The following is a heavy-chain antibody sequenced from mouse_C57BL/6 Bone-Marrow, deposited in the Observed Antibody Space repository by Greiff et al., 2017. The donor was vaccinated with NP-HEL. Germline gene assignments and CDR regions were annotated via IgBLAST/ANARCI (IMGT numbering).Heavy chain of an antibody. J-gene: IGHJ3*01. V-gene: IGHV1-62-2*01. Sequence: QVQLKESGAELVKPGASVKLSCKASGYSFTEYTLHWVKLWSGQGLEWIGWFYPGCGSIKYNEKFKDKATLTADKSSSTVYMELSRLTSEDSAVYFCARHGATPYYSNPAWFAYWGQGTLVTVSA. CDR2: FYPGCGSI. CDR3: ARHGATPYYSNPAWFAY. D-gene: IGHD2-5*01. CDR1: GYSFTEYT.